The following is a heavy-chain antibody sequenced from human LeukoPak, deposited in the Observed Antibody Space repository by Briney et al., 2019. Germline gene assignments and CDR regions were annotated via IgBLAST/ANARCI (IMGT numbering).Heavy chain of an antibody. V-gene: IGHV1-24*01. Sequence: ASVKVSCKVSGYTLTELSMHWVRQAPGKGLEWMGGFDPEDGETIYAQKFQGRVTMTEDTSTDTAYMELSSLRSEDTAVYYCATLRTVTFRGPNWFDPWGQGTLVTASS. CDR1: GYTLTELS. CDR3: ATLRTVTFRGPNWFDP. CDR2: FDPEDGET. J-gene: IGHJ5*02. D-gene: IGHD4-17*01.